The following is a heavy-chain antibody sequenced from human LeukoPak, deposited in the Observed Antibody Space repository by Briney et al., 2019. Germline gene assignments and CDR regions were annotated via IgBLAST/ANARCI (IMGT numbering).Heavy chain of an antibody. CDR1: GFTVITND. CDR3: ARGVEPLAANTLTY. D-gene: IGHD1-14*01. V-gene: IGHV3-53*01. CDR2: LYSDGNT. Sequence: GGSLRPSCAASGFTVITNDMTWVRQAPGKGLEWVSVLYSDGNTKYAVSVQGRFTISRDNSKNTLYLEMNSLSPDDTAVYYCARGVEPLAANTLTYWGQGTLVTVSS. J-gene: IGHJ4*02.